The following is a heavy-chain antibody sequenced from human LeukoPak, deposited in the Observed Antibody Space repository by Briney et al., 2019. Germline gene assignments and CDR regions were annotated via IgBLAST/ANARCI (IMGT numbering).Heavy chain of an antibody. CDR3: ARDAGWGSYYDYRY. J-gene: IGHJ4*02. CDR1: GFTLSSYW. D-gene: IGHD1-26*01. V-gene: IGHV3-74*01. Sequence: PGGSLRLSCSASGFTLSSYWMHWVRQAPGKGLVWVSRINTDGSSTNYADSVKGRFTVSRDNSKNTLYLQMNSLRAEDTAVYYCARDAGWGSYYDYRYWGQGTLVTVSS. CDR2: INTDGSST.